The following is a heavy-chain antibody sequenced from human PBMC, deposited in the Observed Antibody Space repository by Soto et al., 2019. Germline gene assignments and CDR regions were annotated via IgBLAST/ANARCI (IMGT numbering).Heavy chain of an antibody. V-gene: IGHV3-23*01. CDR2: ISGSGST. J-gene: IGHJ5*02. CDR3: AKDYLRWAQP. D-gene: IGHD1-26*01. Sequence: GGSLRLSCAASGFTFSDYGMSWVRQAPGKGLEWVSAISGSGSTFYADSVKGRFTISRDNSKNTLFLQMNSLRAQDTAVYYCAKDYLRWAQPWGHGTLVTVSS. CDR1: GFTFSDYG.